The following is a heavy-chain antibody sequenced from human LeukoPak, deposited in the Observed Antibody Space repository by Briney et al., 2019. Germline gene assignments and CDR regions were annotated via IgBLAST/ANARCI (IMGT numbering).Heavy chain of an antibody. Sequence: GGSLRLSCAASGFGFSNYWISWVRQAPGKGLEWVADMNEDGSEKNYVDSVKGRFTISRDNAQNSRYLQMNSLRAEDTAVYYCARDRGYSNFDYWGQGTLLTVSS. CDR1: GFGFSNYW. J-gene: IGHJ4*02. V-gene: IGHV3-7*01. CDR3: ARDRGYSNFDY. CDR2: MNEDGSEK. D-gene: IGHD4-11*01.